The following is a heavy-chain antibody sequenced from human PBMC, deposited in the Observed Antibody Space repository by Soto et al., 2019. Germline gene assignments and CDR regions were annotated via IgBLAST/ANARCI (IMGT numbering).Heavy chain of an antibody. J-gene: IGHJ2*01. V-gene: IGHV3-74*01. CDR1: GFTFSSYW. D-gene: IGHD4-17*01. Sequence: EVQLVESGGGLVQPGGSLRLSCAASGFTFSSYWMHWVRQAPGKGLVWVSRINSDGSSTSYADSVKGRFTISRDNAKNTLYLKMNSLRAEDTAVYYCVRPYKWGDYVDWYFDLWGRGTLVTVSS. CDR2: INSDGSST. CDR3: VRPYKWGDYVDWYFDL.